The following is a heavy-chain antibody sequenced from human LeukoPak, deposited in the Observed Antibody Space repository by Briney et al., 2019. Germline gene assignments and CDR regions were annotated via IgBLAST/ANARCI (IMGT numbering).Heavy chain of an antibody. Sequence: GGSLRLSCAASGFTFSDYYMSWIRQAPGKGLEWVSYISSSSSYTNYADSVKGRFTISRDNAKNSLYLQMNSLRAEDTAVYYCARPKRIAVAGYNWFDPWGQGTLVTVSS. CDR3: ARPKRIAVAGYNWFDP. CDR1: GFTFSDYY. V-gene: IGHV3-11*06. D-gene: IGHD6-19*01. J-gene: IGHJ5*02. CDR2: ISSSSSYT.